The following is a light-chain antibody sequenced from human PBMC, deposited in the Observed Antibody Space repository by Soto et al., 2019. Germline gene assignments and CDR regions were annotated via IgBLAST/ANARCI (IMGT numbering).Light chain of an antibody. V-gene: IGKV3-11*01. J-gene: IGKJ4*01. Sequence: EIVLTQSPVTLSLSPGERATLSCRASQSINNYLAWYQQKPGQPPRLLIYDASNRATAIPVRFSGSGSGTDCTLTISSLEPEDSAVYYCRYRGIWPPGATFGGGTKVEIK. CDR1: QSINNY. CDR3: RYRGIWPPGAT. CDR2: DAS.